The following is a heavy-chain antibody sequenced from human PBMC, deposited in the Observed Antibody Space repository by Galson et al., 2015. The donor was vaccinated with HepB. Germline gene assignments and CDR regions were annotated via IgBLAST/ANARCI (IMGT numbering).Heavy chain of an antibody. J-gene: IGHJ6*02. D-gene: IGHD3-10*01. CDR3: AKDTLGHELRPYYYGMDV. Sequence: SLRLSCAASGFTFSSYAMSWVRQAPGKGLEWVSAISGSGGSTYYADSVKGRFTISRDNSKNTLYLQMNSLRAEDTAVYYCAKDTLGHELRPYYYGMDVWGQGTTVTVSS. V-gene: IGHV3-23*01. CDR1: GFTFSSYA. CDR2: ISGSGGST.